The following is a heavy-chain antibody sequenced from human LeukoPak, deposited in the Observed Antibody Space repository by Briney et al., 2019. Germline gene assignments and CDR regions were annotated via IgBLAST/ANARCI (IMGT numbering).Heavy chain of an antibody. Sequence: SETLSLTCIVSDYSISGSPYYWGWVRQPPGKGLEWIGSSYETGRTYYNPSLKSRVTISVDRSKNQFSLRLTSVTAADTAVYFCVSSSWAFDFWGQGTLVSVSS. V-gene: IGHV4-39*01. CDR1: DYSISGSPYY. CDR2: SYETGRT. J-gene: IGHJ4*02. CDR3: VSSSWAFDF. D-gene: IGHD6-13*01.